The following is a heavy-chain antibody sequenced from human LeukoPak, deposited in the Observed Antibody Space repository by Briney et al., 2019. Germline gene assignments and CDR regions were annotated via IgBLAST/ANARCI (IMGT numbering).Heavy chain of an antibody. CDR3: AKDRAYPNDVFDI. CDR1: EFTFSTYA. Sequence: GGSPRLSCAAPEFTFSTYAMSWVRRAPGKGLEWVSAISGSDGSTWYADSVRGRFTISRDTSKNTVFLQMNSLRADDTAVYYCAKDRAYPNDVFDIWGQGTMVTVSS. V-gene: IGHV3-23*01. CDR2: ISGSDGST. J-gene: IGHJ3*02. D-gene: IGHD2-21*01.